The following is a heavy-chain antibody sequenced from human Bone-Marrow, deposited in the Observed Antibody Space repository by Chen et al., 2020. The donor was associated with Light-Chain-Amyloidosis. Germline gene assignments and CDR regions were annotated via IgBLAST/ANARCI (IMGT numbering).Heavy chain of an antibody. CDR1: GFTVSTSW. V-gene: IGHV3-7*05. Sequence: EVQLVESGGGLVQPGGSLRLSCVASGFTVSTSWMAWVRQAPGKGLEWVANINQDGSEKYYVDSVKGRFTMSRDNAKXXXXLQMNSLRAEDTAIYYCVRDYYASIDSWGQGTLVTVSS. D-gene: IGHD3-10*01. CDR2: INQDGSEK. J-gene: IGHJ4*02. CDR3: VRDYYASIDS.